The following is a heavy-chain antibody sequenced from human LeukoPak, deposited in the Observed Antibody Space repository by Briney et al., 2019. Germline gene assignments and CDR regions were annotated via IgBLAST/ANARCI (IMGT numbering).Heavy chain of an antibody. D-gene: IGHD6-13*01. Sequence: SETLSLTCTVSGGSISSYYWSWIRQPPGKGLEWIGYIYTSGSTNYNPSLKSRVTISVDTSKNQFSLKLSSVTAADTAVYYCARQIAAAGTFIDYWGQGTLATVSS. J-gene: IGHJ4*02. CDR3: ARQIAAAGTFIDY. CDR2: IYTSGST. V-gene: IGHV4-4*09. CDR1: GGSISSYY.